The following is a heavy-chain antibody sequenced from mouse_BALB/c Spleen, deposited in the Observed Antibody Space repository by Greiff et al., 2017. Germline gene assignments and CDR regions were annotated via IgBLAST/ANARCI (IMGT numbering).Heavy chain of an antibody. CDR3: AREGDFRYDYDGYAMDY. CDR1: GYSITSDYA. Sequence: VQLQQSGPGLVKPSQSLSLTCTVTGYSITSDYAWNWIRQFPGNKLEWMGYISYSGSTSYNPSLKSRISITRDTSKNQFFLQLNSVTTEDTATYYCAREGDFRYDYDGYAMDYWGQGTSVTVSS. D-gene: IGHD2-4*01. CDR2: ISYSGST. J-gene: IGHJ4*01. V-gene: IGHV3-2*02.